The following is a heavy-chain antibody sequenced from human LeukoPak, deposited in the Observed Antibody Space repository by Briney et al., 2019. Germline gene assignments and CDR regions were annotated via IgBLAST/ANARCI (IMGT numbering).Heavy chain of an antibody. CDR2: ISYDGTNK. D-gene: IGHD6-13*01. Sequence: GGSLRLSCAASGFTFSSYGMHWVRQAPGKGLEWVAVISYDGTNKYYADSVKGRFTISRDNFKNTLYLQMNSLRAEDTAVYYCTTVLPSSWDWGQGTLVTVSS. J-gene: IGHJ4*02. CDR3: TTVLPSSWD. V-gene: IGHV3-30*03. CDR1: GFTFSSYG.